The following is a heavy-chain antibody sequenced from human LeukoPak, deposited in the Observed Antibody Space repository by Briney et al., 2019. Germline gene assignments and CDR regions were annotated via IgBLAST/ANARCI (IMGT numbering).Heavy chain of an antibody. CDR2: ISAYNGNT. J-gene: IGHJ6*03. D-gene: IGHD5-18*01. Sequence: ASVKVSCKASGYTFTSYGISWVRQAPGQGLEWMGWISAYNGNTNYAQKLQGRVTMTTDTSTSTAYMELRSLRSDDTAVYYCARGSYTAMAPYYYMDVWGKGTTVTVSS. CDR3: ARGSYTAMAPYYYMDV. V-gene: IGHV1-18*01. CDR1: GYTFTSYG.